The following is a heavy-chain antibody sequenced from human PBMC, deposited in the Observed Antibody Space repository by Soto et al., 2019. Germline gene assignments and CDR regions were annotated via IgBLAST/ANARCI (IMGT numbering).Heavy chain of an antibody. J-gene: IGHJ4*02. Sequence: GESLKISCKGSGYNFASHWIGWVRQMPGKGLEWMGIILPGDSYTTYSPSFQGQVTVSADQSISTVYLQWSSLKASDTAMYYCATLAGTGSYRDLYFDNWGQGTQVTVS. CDR3: ATLAGTGSYRDLYFDN. CDR1: GYNFASHW. D-gene: IGHD1-26*01. CDR2: ILPGDSYT. V-gene: IGHV5-51*01.